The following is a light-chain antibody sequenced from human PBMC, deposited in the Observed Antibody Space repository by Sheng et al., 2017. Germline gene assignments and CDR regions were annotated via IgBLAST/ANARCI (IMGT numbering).Light chain of an antibody. CDR3: QQYGSSPRT. CDR2: GAS. V-gene: IGKV3-20*01. Sequence: EIVLTQSPGTLSLSPGERATLSCRASQSVSNSYLAWYQQKPGQAPRLLVYGASSRATGIPDRFSGGGSGTDFTLTISRLEPEDFAVYYCQQYGSSPRTFGQGTKVEI. CDR1: QSVSNSY. J-gene: IGKJ1*01.